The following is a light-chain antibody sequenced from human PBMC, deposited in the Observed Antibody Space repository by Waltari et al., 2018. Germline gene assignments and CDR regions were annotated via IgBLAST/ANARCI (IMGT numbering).Light chain of an antibody. CDR2: AAS. V-gene: IGKV1-9*01. Sequence: IQLTQSPSSLSASVGDRVTITCRASQGFSSNLAWFQQRPGKAPKLLIYAASTLQSGVPSRFSDSGSGSDFTLTITSLQPEDFATYYCQQLYSYPLTFGGGTKVEIK. CDR3: QQLYSYPLT. CDR1: QGFSSN. J-gene: IGKJ4*01.